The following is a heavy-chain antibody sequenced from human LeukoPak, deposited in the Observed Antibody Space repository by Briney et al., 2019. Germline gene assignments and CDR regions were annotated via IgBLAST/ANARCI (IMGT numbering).Heavy chain of an antibody. Sequence: PGGSLRLSCAASGFTVSSNYMCWVRQAPGKGLEWVSVIYSGGSTYYADSVKGRFTISRDNSKNTLYLQMSSLRAEDTAVYYCARDRRYFDNSGYYSYYFDYWGQGTLVTVSS. J-gene: IGHJ4*02. D-gene: IGHD3-22*01. CDR1: GFTVSSNY. CDR3: ARDRRYFDNSGYYSYYFDY. V-gene: IGHV3-53*01. CDR2: IYSGGST.